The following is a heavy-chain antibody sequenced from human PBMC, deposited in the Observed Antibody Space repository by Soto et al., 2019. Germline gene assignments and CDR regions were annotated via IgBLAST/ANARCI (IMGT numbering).Heavy chain of an antibody. J-gene: IGHJ6*02. CDR2: IYWNDDK. D-gene: IGHD2-15*01. CDR1: GFSLDSSGVG. CDR3: SRTGCGRNDCDLFYYFVIDV. V-gene: IGHV2-5*01. Sequence: QITLKESGPTLVKPTQTLTLTCSFSGFSLDSSGVGVGWVRQPPGKALEWLGVIYWNDDKRYSPSLQTRFTIAKDTSANQVFRTLTDVDPMDTGTYYCSRTGCGRNDCDLFYYFVIDVWGQGTTVIVS.